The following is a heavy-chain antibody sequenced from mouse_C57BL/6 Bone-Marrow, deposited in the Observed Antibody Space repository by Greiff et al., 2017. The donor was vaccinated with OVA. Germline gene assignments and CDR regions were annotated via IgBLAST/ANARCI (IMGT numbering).Heavy chain of an antibody. V-gene: IGHV1-53*01. CDR2: INPSNGGT. Sequence: VKLQQPGTELVKPGASVKLSCKASGYTFTSYWMHWVKQRPGQGLEWIGNINPSNGGTNSNEKFKSKATLTVDKASSTAYMQLSSRTSKDSAVYYWARTGYGSSYAMDYWGQGTSVTVSS. J-gene: IGHJ4*01. CDR3: ARTGYGSSYAMDY. CDR1: GYTFTSYW. D-gene: IGHD1-1*01.